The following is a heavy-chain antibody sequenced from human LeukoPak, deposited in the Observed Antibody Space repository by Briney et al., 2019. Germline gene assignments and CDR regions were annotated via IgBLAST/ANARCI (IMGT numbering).Heavy chain of an antibody. CDR2: ISGYNGDT. CDR3: ARGGGYSGSYWYFDF. CDR1: GYTFTSNA. D-gene: IGHD1-26*01. Sequence: ASVKVSCKASGYTFTSNAINWVRQAPGQGLEWMGWISGYNGDTNYAQKLQGRVTMTTDTSTSTACMDLGSLRSDDTAVYYCARGGGYSGSYWYFDFWGQGTLVTVSS. V-gene: IGHV1-18*01. J-gene: IGHJ4*02.